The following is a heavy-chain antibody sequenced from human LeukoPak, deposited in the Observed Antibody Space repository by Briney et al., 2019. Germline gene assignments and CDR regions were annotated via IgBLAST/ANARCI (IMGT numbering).Heavy chain of an antibody. Sequence: ASVKVSCKASGYAFTSYYIHWVRQAPGQGLEWMGIINPSGGTTTYAQKFQGRFTLTRDRSSTTVYMDLSSLRSEDTAMYYCARMFGWYSDASTYSRAFDYWDQGTLVTVSS. J-gene: IGHJ4*02. CDR1: GYAFTSYY. CDR3: ARMFGWYSDASTYSRAFDY. CDR2: INPSGGTT. D-gene: IGHD3-10*02. V-gene: IGHV1-46*01.